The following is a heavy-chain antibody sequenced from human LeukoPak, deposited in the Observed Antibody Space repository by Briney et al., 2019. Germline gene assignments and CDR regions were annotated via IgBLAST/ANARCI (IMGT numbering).Heavy chain of an antibody. CDR3: ARDLITMIVVVPGV. CDR2: ISGSGSGT. Sequence: GGSLRLSCAASGFTFSNYALNWVRQAPGKGLEWVSGISGSGSGTYHADSVKGRFTVSRDNSKNTLYLQMNSLRAEDTAVYYCARDLITMIVVVPGVWGQGTMVTVSS. J-gene: IGHJ3*01. D-gene: IGHD3-22*01. CDR1: GFTFSNYA. V-gene: IGHV3-23*01.